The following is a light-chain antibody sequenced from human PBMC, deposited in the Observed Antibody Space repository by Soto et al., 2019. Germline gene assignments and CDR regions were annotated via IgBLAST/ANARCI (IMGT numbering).Light chain of an antibody. Sequence: QSVLTQPASVSGSPGQSITISCTGTSSDVGGYNFVSWYQQQPSKAPKLMVYEVTNRPSGVSYRFSGSKSGNTASLTISGLQAEDEADYFCSSYTGSGTLIFGGGTKLTVL. J-gene: IGLJ2*01. CDR1: SSDVGGYNF. CDR2: EVT. V-gene: IGLV2-14*01. CDR3: SSYTGSGTLI.